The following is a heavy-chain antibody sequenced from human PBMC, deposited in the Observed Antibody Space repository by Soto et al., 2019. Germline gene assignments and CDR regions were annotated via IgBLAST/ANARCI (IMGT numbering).Heavy chain of an antibody. CDR3: SSSLDRLSVDY. V-gene: IGHV1-46*01. CDR1: GYTFTSYY. D-gene: IGHD3-9*01. CDR2: INPSGGST. J-gene: IGHJ4*02. Sequence: QVQLVQSGAEVKKPGASVKVSCKASGYTFTSYYMHWVRQAPGQGLEWMGIINPSGGSTSYAQKFRGRVTMTRDTSTSTVYMELSSLRSEDTAVYYCSSSLDRLSVDYWGQGTLVTVSS.